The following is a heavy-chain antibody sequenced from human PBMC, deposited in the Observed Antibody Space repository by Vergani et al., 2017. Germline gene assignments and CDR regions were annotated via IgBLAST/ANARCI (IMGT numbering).Heavy chain of an antibody. Sequence: EVQLVESGGGLVQPGGSLRLSCSASGFTFSSYAMHWVRQAPGKGLEYVSAISSNGGSTYYADSVKGRFTISRDNSKNTLYLQMSSLRAEDTAVYYCVKDRHYDDVWGSYRYTFDYWGQGTLVTVSS. CDR3: VKDRHYDDVWGSYRYTFDY. V-gene: IGHV3-64D*06. CDR2: ISSNGGST. CDR1: GFTFSSYA. D-gene: IGHD3-16*02. J-gene: IGHJ4*02.